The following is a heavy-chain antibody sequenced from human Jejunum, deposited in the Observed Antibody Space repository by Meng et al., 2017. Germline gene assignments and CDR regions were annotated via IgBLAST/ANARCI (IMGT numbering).Heavy chain of an antibody. CDR3: ALSRGSSGSNQRFDY. D-gene: IGHD1-26*01. V-gene: IGHV1-8*01. CDR2: MIPHSGDT. Sequence: VHLWQAGAKWKKPGPSVNVSCKTSGYTFSSYDINWVRQATGQGLDWMGYMIPHSGDTAYAQKFQGRVTMTRDTSINTAYMELTTLTSEDTALYFCALSRGSSGSNQRFDYWGQGTLVTVSS. J-gene: IGHJ4*02. CDR1: GYTFSSYD.